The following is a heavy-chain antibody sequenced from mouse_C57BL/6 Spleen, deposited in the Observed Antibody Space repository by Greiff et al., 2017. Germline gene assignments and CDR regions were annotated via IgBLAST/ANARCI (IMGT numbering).Heavy chain of an antibody. D-gene: IGHD3-2*02. CDR1: GYTFTSYW. V-gene: IGHV1-52*01. Sequence: QVHVKQPGAELVRPGSSVKLSCKASGYTFTSYWMHWVKQRPIQGLEWIGNIDPSDSETHYNQKFKDKATLTVDKSSSTAYMQLSSLTSEDSAVYYCARRGSSGYVDWFAYWGQGTLVTVSA. CDR2: IDPSDSET. J-gene: IGHJ3*01. CDR3: ARRGSSGYVDWFAY.